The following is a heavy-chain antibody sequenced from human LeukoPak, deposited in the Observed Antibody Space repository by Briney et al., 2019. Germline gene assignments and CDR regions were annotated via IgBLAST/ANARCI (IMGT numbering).Heavy chain of an antibody. CDR2: INPNSGGT. D-gene: IGHD3-22*01. V-gene: IGHV1-2*02. J-gene: IGHJ4*02. CDR1: GYTFTGYY. CDR3: ARDEIYYDSSGYYFPFDY. Sequence: ASVKVSCKASGYTFTGYYMHWVRQAPGQGLEWMGWINPNSGGTNYAQKFQGRVTMTRDTPISTAYMELSRLRSDDTAVYYCARDEIYYDSSGYYFPFDYWGQGTLVTVSS.